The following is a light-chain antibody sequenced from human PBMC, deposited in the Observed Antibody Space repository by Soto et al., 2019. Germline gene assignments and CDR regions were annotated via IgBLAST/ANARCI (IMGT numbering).Light chain of an antibody. CDR3: ATWDDSLSGQV. CDR2: RND. CDR1: TSNIGVNY. Sequence: QAVVTQPPSASGTPGQRVTISCSGSTSNIGVNYVYWYQQLPGTAPKLLIYRNDQRPSGVPDRFSGSKSGTSASLAISDLRSEDEAEYFCATWDDSLSGQVFGGGTKVTVL. V-gene: IGLV1-47*01. J-gene: IGLJ3*02.